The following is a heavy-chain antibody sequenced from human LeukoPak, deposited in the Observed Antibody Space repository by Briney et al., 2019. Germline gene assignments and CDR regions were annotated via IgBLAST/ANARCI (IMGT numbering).Heavy chain of an antibody. CDR3: ASPIVGATFAFDI. CDR2: ISAYNGNT. Sequence: ASVKVSCKASGYTFTSYGISWVRQAPGQGLEWMGWISAYNGNTTYAQKLQGRVTMTTDTSTSTAYMELRSLRSDDTAVYYCASPIVGATFAFDIWGQGTMVTVSS. J-gene: IGHJ3*02. D-gene: IGHD1-26*01. V-gene: IGHV1-18*01. CDR1: GYTFTSYG.